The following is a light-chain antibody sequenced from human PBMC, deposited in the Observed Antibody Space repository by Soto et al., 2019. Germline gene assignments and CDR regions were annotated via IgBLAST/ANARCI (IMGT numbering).Light chain of an antibody. Sequence: EIVLTQSPGTLSLSPGERATLSCRASQSISSTHSAWYQHKPGQAPRLLIYASSTTATGVPDRFSSSGSGTYFTLSTPGLETEDSAVYDCHLYGTSPPRYIFGQGTKLEIK. J-gene: IGKJ2*01. CDR1: QSISSTH. CDR3: HLYGTSPPRYI. CDR2: ASS. V-gene: IGKV3-20*01.